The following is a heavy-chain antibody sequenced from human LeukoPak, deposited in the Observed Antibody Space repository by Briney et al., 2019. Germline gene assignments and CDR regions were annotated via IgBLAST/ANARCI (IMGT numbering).Heavy chain of an antibody. CDR2: IYSDNT. J-gene: IGHJ4*02. V-gene: IGHV3-53*01. CDR3: ARRAGAYSHPCDY. CDR1: GFTVSSNS. Sequence: GGSLRLSCTVSGFTVSSNSMSWVRQAPGKGLEWVSFIYSDNTHYSGSVKGRFTISRDNSKNTLYLQMNSLRAEDTAVYYCARRAGAYSHPCDYWGQGTLVTVSS. D-gene: IGHD4/OR15-4a*01.